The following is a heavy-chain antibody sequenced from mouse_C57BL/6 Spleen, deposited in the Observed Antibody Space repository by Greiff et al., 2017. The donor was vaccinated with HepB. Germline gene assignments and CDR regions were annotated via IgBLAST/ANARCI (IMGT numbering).Heavy chain of an antibody. D-gene: IGHD1-1*01. Sequence: QVQLQQSGAELVKPGASVKISCKASGYAFSSYWMNWVKQRPGKGLEWIGQIYPGDGDTNYNGKFKGKATLTADKSSSTAYMQLSSLTSEDSAVYFCAISPYLLRYLNYWGQGTTLTVSS. CDR2: IYPGDGDT. J-gene: IGHJ2*01. V-gene: IGHV1-80*01. CDR3: AISPYLLRYLNY. CDR1: GYAFSSYW.